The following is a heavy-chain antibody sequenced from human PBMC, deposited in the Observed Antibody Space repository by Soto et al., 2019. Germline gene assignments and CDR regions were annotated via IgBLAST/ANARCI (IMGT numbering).Heavy chain of an antibody. D-gene: IGHD6-13*01. J-gene: IGHJ4*02. V-gene: IGHV3-74*01. CDR3: AREYSSSCIFDN. Sequence: GGSLRLSCAASGFAFSSYWTHWVRQAPGKGLVWVSRINGDGSSTSYADSVKGRFTISRDNAKNTLYLQMNSLRAEDTAVYYCAREYSSSCIFDNWGQGTLVTVSS. CDR2: INGDGSST. CDR1: GFAFSSYW.